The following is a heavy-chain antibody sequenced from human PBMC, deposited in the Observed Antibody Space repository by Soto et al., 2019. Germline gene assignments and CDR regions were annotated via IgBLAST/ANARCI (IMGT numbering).Heavy chain of an antibody. CDR2: ISAYNYNT. CDR1: GYTFTSYG. J-gene: IGHJ5*02. Sequence: QVQLVQSGAEVKKPGASVKVSCKASGYTFTSYGLSWVRQAPGQGLEWMGRISAYNYNTNYAQKLQGRDTMTTDTSTSTAYLELRSLRSDDTAVYYCARVVVALGHWFDPWGQGTLVTVSS. CDR3: ARVVVALGHWFDP. V-gene: IGHV1-18*01. D-gene: IGHD2-15*01.